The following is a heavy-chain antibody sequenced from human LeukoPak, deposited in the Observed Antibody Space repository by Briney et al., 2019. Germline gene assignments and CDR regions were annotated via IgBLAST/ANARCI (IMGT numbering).Heavy chain of an antibody. CDR2: ISSSSSYI. V-gene: IGHV3-21*01. D-gene: IGHD3-10*01. Sequence: PGGSPRLSCAASGFTFSSYSMNWVRPAPGEGLEWVSSISSSSSYIYYADSVKGRFTISRDNAKNSLYLQMNSLRAEDTAVYYCARVLSAAGFDFDYWGQGTLVTVSS. CDR3: ARVLSAAGFDFDY. J-gene: IGHJ4*02. CDR1: GFTFSSYS.